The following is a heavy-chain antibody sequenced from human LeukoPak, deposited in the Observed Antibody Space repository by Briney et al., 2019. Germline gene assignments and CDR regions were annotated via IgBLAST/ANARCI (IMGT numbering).Heavy chain of an antibody. V-gene: IGHV3-30-3*02. CDR1: GFTFSNYA. CDR2: ISYDGNNK. Sequence: PGGSLRLSCAASGFTFSNYAIHWVRQAPGKGQGWVAVISYDGNNKYYAACVKGRFTISRDNAKNTVFLQMNSLRAEDAAVYYCARVITGSTYGQFDYWGQGALATVSS. CDR3: ARVITGSTYGQFDY. J-gene: IGHJ4*02. D-gene: IGHD5-18*01.